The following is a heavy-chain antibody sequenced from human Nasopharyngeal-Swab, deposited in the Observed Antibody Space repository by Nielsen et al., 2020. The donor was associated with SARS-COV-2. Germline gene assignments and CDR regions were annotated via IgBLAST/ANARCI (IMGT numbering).Heavy chain of an antibody. CDR2: IYYSGST. J-gene: IGHJ4*02. D-gene: IGHD1-26*01. Sequence: SETLSLTCTVSGGSISSGGYYWSWIRQHPGKGLEWIGYIYYSGSTYYNPSLKSRVTISVDTSKNQFSLKLSSVTAADTAVYYCARELPGTYSSFDYWGQGILVTVSS. CDR1: GGSISSGGYY. CDR3: ARELPGTYSSFDY. V-gene: IGHV4-31*03.